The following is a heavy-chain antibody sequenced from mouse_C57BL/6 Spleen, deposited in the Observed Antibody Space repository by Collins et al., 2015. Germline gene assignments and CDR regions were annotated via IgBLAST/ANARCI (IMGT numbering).Heavy chain of an antibody. D-gene: IGHD2-4*01. CDR3: ALYDYDDYFDY. V-gene: IGHV14-2*01. CDR1: GLNIKDYY. J-gene: IGHJ2*01. Sequence: EVQLQQSGAELVKPGASVKLSFTASGLNIKDYYMYWVKQRTEQGLEWIGRIDPEDGETTYAPKFQGKATITADTSSNTAYLQLSSLTSEDTAVYYCALYDYDDYFDYWGQGTTLTVSS. CDR2: IDPEDGET.